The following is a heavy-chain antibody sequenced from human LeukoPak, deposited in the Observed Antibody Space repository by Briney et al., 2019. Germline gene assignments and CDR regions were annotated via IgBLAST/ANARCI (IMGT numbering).Heavy chain of an antibody. V-gene: IGHV4-39*07. CDR2: INHSGST. CDR1: GVSISSGGYY. CDR3: ARRGYSYGL. Sequence: SETLSLTCTVSGVSISSGGYYWSWIRQPPGKGLEWIGEINHSGSTSYNPSLKSRVTISVDTSKKQFSLKLSSVTAADTAVYYCARRGYSYGLWGQGTLVTVSS. D-gene: IGHD5-18*01. J-gene: IGHJ4*02.